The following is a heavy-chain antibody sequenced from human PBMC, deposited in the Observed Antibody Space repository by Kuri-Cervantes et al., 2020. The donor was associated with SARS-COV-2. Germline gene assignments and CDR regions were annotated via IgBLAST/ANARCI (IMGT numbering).Heavy chain of an antibody. V-gene: IGHV3-30-3*01. CDR1: GFTFSSYA. D-gene: IGHD2-2*01. CDR2: ISYDGSNK. Sequence: GGSVRLSCAASGFTFSSYAMHWVRQAPGKGLEWVAVISYDGSNKYYADSVKGRFTISRDNSKNTLYLQMNSLRAEDTAVYYCARAGYCSSTSCYYYYYYYMDVWGKGTTVTVSS. J-gene: IGHJ6*03. CDR3: ARAGYCSSTSCYYYYYYYMDV.